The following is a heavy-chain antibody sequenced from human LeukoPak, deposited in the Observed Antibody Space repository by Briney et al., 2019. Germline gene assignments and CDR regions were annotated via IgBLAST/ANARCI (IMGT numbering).Heavy chain of an antibody. Sequence: GGSERLSCAASGFTLSDYWMNWVRQVPGKGPVWVSHISPDGRNIAYADSVKGRFTISRDSAKNTLYLQMNSLRVGDTAVYYCVRDGGGTTPYDCWGQGTLVTVSS. V-gene: IGHV3-74*01. CDR2: ISPDGRNI. J-gene: IGHJ4*02. CDR1: GFTLSDYW. D-gene: IGHD1-7*01. CDR3: VRDGGGTTPYDC.